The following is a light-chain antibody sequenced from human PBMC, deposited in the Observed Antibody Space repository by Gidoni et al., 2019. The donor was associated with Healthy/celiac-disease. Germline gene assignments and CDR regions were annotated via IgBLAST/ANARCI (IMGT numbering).Light chain of an antibody. CDR1: QDISNY. CDR2: DAS. CDR3: QKYDNPPLT. V-gene: IGKV1-33*01. J-gene: IGKJ4*01. Sequence: DIQMTQSPSSLSASVGDRVTITCQASQDISNYLNWYQQKPGKAPKLLIYDASNLETGVPSRFSGSGSGTDFTCTISSLQPEDIGTVYCQKYDNPPLTFGGGTKVEIK.